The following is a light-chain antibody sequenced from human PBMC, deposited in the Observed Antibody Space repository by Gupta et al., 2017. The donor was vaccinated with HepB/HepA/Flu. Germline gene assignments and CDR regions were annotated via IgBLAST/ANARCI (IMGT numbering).Light chain of an antibody. J-gene: IGLJ2*01. CDR2: QDS. CDR3: QAWDSSIYVV. V-gene: IGLV3-1*01. Sequence: SYELTQQPSVSVSPGQTASITCSGDKLGDKYACWYQQKPGQSPVLVIYQDSKRPSGIPERFSGSNSGNTATLTISGTQAMDEADYYCQAWDSSIYVVFGGGTKLTVL. CDR1: KLGDKY.